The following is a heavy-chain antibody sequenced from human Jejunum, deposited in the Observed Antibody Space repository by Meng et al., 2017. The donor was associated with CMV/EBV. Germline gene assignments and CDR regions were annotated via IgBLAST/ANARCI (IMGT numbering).Heavy chain of an antibody. D-gene: IGHD1-26*01. Sequence: SCTASAFTFSDYWMHWVRQAPGKGLEWVSAIYSGDTTYYADSVRGRFTISRDNSKNTLYLQMNSLRAEDTAVYYCAKKYSGSFDYWGQGTLVTVSS. CDR3: AKKYSGSFDY. J-gene: IGHJ4*02. CDR2: IYSGDTT. V-gene: IGHV3-53*01. CDR1: AFTFSDYW.